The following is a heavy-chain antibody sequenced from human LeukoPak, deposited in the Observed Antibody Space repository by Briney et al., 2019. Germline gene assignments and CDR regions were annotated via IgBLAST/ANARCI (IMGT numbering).Heavy chain of an antibody. CDR3: ARVGEDIIAAFDY. V-gene: IGHV3-30-3*01. J-gene: IGHJ4*02. Sequence: GRSLRLSCAASGFTFSSYAMHWVRQAPGKGLEWVAVISYDGSNKYYADSVKGRFTISRDNSKNTLYLQMNSLRAEDTAVYYCARVGEDIIAAFDYWGQGTLVTVSS. D-gene: IGHD6-13*01. CDR1: GFTFSSYA. CDR2: ISYDGSNK.